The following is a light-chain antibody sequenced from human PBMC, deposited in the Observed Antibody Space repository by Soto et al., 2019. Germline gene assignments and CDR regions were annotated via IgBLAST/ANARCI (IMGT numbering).Light chain of an antibody. J-gene: IGLJ1*01. CDR1: SSDVGRYNY. CDR3: SSYTSYSTYV. CDR2: DVS. Sequence: QSALTQPASVSGSPGQSITISCTGTSSDVGRYNYVSWYQQYPGKAPKLMIYDVSNRPSGVSNRFSGSKSGNTASLTISGLQAEDEADYYCSSYTSYSTYVFGTGTKLTVL. V-gene: IGLV2-14*01.